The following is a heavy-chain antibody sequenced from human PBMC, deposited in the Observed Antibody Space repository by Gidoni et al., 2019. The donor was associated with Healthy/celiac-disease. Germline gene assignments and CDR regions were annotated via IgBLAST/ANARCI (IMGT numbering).Heavy chain of an antibody. Sequence: QVQLQESGPGLVKPSETLSLTCTVSGGSISSYYWSWIRQPPGKGLEWIGYIYYSGSTNYNPSLKSRVTISVDTSKNQFSLKLSSVTAADTAVYYCASGGVARWFDPWGQGTLVTVSS. J-gene: IGHJ5*02. CDR3: ASGGVARWFDP. V-gene: IGHV4-59*01. CDR2: IYYSGST. D-gene: IGHD3-3*01. CDR1: GGSISSYY.